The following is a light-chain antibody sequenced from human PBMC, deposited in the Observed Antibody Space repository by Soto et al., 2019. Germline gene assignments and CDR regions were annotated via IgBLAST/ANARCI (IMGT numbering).Light chain of an antibody. V-gene: IGLV2-8*01. J-gene: IGLJ1*01. CDR1: SSDVGGYHS. CDR3: SSYAGSSKV. CDR2: EVN. Sequence: CSLTQPPSTSGTRGQSVAISCTGTSSDVGGYHSVSWYQQHPGTAPTLMIYEVNKRPSRVPGRVSGSKSGNTASLTVSGLQAEDEADDYGSSYAGSSKVFGTGTQGTV.